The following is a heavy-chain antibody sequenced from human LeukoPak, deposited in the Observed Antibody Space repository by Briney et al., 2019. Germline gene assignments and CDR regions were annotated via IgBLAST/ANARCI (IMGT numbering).Heavy chain of an antibody. D-gene: IGHD3-22*01. Sequence: ASVKVSCKASGGTFSSYAISWVRQAPGQGLEWMGRINPNSGGTNYAQKFQGRVTMTRDTSISTAYMELSRLRSDDTAVYYCAMYDSSGGDWFDPWGQGTLVTVSS. V-gene: IGHV1-2*06. CDR1: GGTFSSYA. J-gene: IGHJ5*02. CDR2: INPNSGGT. CDR3: AMYDSSGGDWFDP.